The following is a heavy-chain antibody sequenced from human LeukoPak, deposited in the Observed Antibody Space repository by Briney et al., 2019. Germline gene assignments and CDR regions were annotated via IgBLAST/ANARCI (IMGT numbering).Heavy chain of an antibody. J-gene: IGHJ4*02. D-gene: IGHD2-2*01. Sequence: ASVKVSCKASGYTFTSYGISWVRQAPGRGLEWMGWISAYNGNTNYAQKLQGRVTMTTDTSTSTAYMELRSLRSDDTAVYYCARVRDIVVVPAAMKELPSWFHDYWGQGTLVTVSS. V-gene: IGHV1-18*01. CDR2: ISAYNGNT. CDR1: GYTFTSYG. CDR3: ARVRDIVVVPAAMKELPSWFHDY.